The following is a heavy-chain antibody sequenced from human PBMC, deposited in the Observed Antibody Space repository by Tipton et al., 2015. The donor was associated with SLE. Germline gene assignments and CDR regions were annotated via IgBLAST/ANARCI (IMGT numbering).Heavy chain of an antibody. CDR2: ISTSGGST. Sequence: SLSLSCAASGFTFSSYAMSWVRQAPGKGREWVSGISTSGGSTDYADSVKGRFTISTDNSKNTLYLHMNSLRAEDAAVYSCAKHRLCDYHSDYCGQGALVSVST. CDR3: AKHRLCDYHSDY. J-gene: IGHJ4*02. D-gene: IGHD5/OR15-5a*01. V-gene: IGHV3-23*01. CDR1: GFTFSSYA.